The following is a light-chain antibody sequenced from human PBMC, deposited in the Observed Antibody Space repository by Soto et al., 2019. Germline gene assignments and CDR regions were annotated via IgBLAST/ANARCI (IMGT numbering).Light chain of an antibody. CDR3: QQYNLRPPYT. CDR1: QSDSIK. Sequence: EIVLTQSPATLSVSPGERVTLSCRASQSDSIKLAWYQQKPGQAPRLLISDTSTRATGIPARFSGSGFATDFTLTISSLQSEDFAVYYCQQYNLRPPYTVGQGTKLEIK. J-gene: IGKJ2*01. V-gene: IGKV3-15*01. CDR2: DTS.